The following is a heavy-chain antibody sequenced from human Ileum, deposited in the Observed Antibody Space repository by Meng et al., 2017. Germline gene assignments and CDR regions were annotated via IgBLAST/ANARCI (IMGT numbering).Heavy chain of an antibody. Sequence: ASVKVSCKTSGYTFTGYNIHWVRQAPGQGLEWMGWMNPNSGGTFFSQKFQGRVTMTRDTSISTAYMELIRLTSDDTAVYYCATGGSGLIYWGQGTLVTVSS. J-gene: IGHJ4*02. CDR2: MNPNSGGT. D-gene: IGHD3-22*01. V-gene: IGHV1-2*02. CDR1: GYTFTGYN. CDR3: ATGGSGLIY.